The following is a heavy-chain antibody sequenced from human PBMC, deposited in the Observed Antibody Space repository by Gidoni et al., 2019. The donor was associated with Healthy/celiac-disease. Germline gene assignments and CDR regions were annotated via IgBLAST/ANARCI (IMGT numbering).Heavy chain of an antibody. J-gene: IGHJ6*03. V-gene: IGHV4-34*01. Sequence: QVQLQQWGAGLLKPSETLSLTCAVYGGSFSGYYWSWIRQPPGKGLEWIGEINHSGSTNYNPSLKSRVTISVDTSKNQFSLKLSSVTAADTAVYYCARGLKRAARPTVTTFDYYYYMDVWGKGTTVTVSS. CDR2: INHSGST. CDR3: ARGLKRAARPTVTTFDYYYYMDV. CDR1: GGSFSGYY. D-gene: IGHD4-17*01.